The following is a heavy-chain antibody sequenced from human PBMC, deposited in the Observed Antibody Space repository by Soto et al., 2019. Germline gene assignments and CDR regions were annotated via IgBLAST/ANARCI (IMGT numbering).Heavy chain of an antibody. CDR1: GFTFSSYA. CDR3: ARSAGEGDWFDP. D-gene: IGHD6-19*01. V-gene: IGHV3-30-3*01. CDR2: ISYDGSNK. Sequence: GGSLRLSCAASGFTFSSYAMHWVRQAPGKGLEWVAVISYDGSNKYYADSVKGRFTISRDNSKNTLYLQMNSLRAEDTAVYYCARSAGEGDWFDPWGQGTLVTVSS. J-gene: IGHJ5*02.